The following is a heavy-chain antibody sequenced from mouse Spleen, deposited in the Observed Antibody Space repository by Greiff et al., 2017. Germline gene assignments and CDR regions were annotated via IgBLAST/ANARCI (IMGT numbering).Heavy chain of an antibody. CDR1: GFTFSSYA. V-gene: IGHV5-4*03. J-gene: IGHJ2*01. CDR3: ARFSYFDY. Sequence: EVKVVESGGGLVKPGGSLKLSCAASGFTFSSYAMSWVRQTPEKRLEWVATISDGGSYTYYPDNVKGRFTISRDNAKNNLYLQMSHLKSEDTAMYYCARFSYFDYWGQGTTLTVSS. CDR2: ISDGGSYT.